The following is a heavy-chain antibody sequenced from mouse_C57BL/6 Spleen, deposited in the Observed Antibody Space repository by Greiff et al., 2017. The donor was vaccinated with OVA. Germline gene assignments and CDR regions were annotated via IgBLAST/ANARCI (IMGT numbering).Heavy chain of an antibody. CDR3: ARGHRYFDV. CDR2: ISYDGSN. CDR1: GYSITSGYY. V-gene: IGHV3-6*01. J-gene: IGHJ1*03. D-gene: IGHD6-1*01. Sequence: EVQLQESGPGLVKPSQSLSLTFSVTGYSITSGYYWNWIRQFPGNKLEWMGYISYDGSNNYNPSLKNRISITRDTSKNQFFLKLNSVTTEDTATYYCARGHRYFDVWGTGTTVTVSS.